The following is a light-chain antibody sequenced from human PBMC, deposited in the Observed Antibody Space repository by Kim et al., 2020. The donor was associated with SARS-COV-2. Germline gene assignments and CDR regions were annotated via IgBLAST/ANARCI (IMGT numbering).Light chain of an antibody. V-gene: IGLV3-1*01. CDR2: QDS. CDR1: KLGDKY. J-gene: IGLJ2*01. Sequence: SYELTQPPSVSVSPVQTASITCSGDKLGDKYACWYQQKPGQSPVLVIYQDSKRPSGIPERFSGSNSGNTATLTISGTQAMDEADYYCQAWDRTTVVFGGG. CDR3: QAWDRTTVV.